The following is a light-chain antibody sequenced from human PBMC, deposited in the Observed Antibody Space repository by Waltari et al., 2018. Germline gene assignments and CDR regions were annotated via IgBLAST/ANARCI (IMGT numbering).Light chain of an antibody. CDR1: QGMISW. J-gene: IGKJ4*01. Sequence: DIQMSQSPSSVSASVGDRVTITCRASQGMISWLAWYQQKPEKAPKLLISDASSLQSGVPSRFSGSRSGTDFTLTVNSLQPEDFATYYCEQANDFPLTFGGGTRVEIK. V-gene: IGKV1-12*01. CDR2: DAS. CDR3: EQANDFPLT.